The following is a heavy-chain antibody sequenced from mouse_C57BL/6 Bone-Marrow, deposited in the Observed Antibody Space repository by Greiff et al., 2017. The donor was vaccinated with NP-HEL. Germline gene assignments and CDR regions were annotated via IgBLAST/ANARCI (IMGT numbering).Heavy chain of an antibody. V-gene: IGHV14-4*01. CDR3: TSRQLRPAAY. Sequence: VQLQQSGAELVRPGASVKLSCTASGFNFKDDYMHWVKQRPEQGLEWIGWIDPANGDTEYDQKFQGKATLTADTSSNTAYLQLSSLTSEDTAVYYCTSRQLRPAAYWGQGTLVTVSA. J-gene: IGHJ3*01. CDR1: GFNFKDDY. CDR2: IDPANGDT. D-gene: IGHD3-2*02.